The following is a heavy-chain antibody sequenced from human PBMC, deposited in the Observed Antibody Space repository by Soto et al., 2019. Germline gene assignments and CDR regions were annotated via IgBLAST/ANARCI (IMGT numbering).Heavy chain of an antibody. D-gene: IGHD6-13*01. J-gene: IGHJ6*02. CDR2: IDTSGNT. V-gene: IGHV4-4*07. CDR1: GGSISTYY. CDR3: ARYSSNWFQTEGMDV. Sequence: SETLSLTCTVSGGSISTYYWSWIRQPAGKGLEWIGRIDTSGNTNYNPSLKSRVTMSVDTSKKQFSLKLTSVTAAGTAVYYCARYSSNWFQTEGMDVWGQGTTVTV.